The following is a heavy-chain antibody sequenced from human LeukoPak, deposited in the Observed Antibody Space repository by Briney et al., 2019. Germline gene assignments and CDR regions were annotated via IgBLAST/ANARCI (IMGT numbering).Heavy chain of an antibody. V-gene: IGHV3-7*01. J-gene: IGHJ4*02. D-gene: IGHD6-19*01. CDR1: GLTFSSCW. CDR2: INKDGSEK. CDR3: AKVPRNSGVGY. Sequence: TGGSLRLSCAVSGLTFSSCWMSWVRQAPGKGLEWVANINKDGSEKYYVDSMGGRFIISRDNAKNSLYLQMNSLRAEDTAVYYCAKVPRNSGVGYCGQGARVTVSS.